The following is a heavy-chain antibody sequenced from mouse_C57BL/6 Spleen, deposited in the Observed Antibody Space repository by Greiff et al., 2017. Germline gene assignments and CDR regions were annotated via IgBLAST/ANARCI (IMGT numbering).Heavy chain of an antibody. V-gene: IGHV5-4*03. J-gene: IGHJ3*01. Sequence: EVKLMESGGGLVKPGGSLKLSCAASGFTFSSYAMSRVRQTPEKRLEWVATISDGGSYTYYPDNVKGRFTISRDNAKNNLYLQMSHLKSEDTAMYYCARKAQASWFAYWGQGTLVTVSA. D-gene: IGHD3-2*02. CDR1: GFTFSSYA. CDR2: ISDGGSYT. CDR3: ARKAQASWFAY.